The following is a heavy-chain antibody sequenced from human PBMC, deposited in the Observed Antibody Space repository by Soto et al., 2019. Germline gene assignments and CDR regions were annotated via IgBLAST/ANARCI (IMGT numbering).Heavy chain of an antibody. CDR1: GCTFSSYA. CDR3: ARADYYDSSGYYRLFDI. J-gene: IGHJ3*02. V-gene: IGHV1-69*13. D-gene: IGHD3-22*01. CDR2: IIPIFGTA. Sequence: WASVKVSCKASGCTFSSYAISWVRQAPGQGLEWMGGIIPIFGTANYAQKFQGRVTITADESTSTAYMELSSLRSEDTAVYYCARADYYDSSGYYRLFDIWGQGTMVTVSS.